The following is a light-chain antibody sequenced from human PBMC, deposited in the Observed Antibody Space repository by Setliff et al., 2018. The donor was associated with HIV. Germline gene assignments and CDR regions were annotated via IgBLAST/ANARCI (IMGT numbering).Light chain of an antibody. V-gene: IGLV2-11*01. CDR1: SSDVGAYNR. J-gene: IGLJ1*01. CDR3: CSHAGTFYV. CDR2: DVD. Sequence: SALAQPPSVSGSPGQSVTISCTGTSSDVGAYNRVSWYQQHPGKPPKLIIYDVDKGPSGVPDRFSGSKSGNTASLTVSGLQAEDEAEYYCCSHAGTFYVFGTGTKV.